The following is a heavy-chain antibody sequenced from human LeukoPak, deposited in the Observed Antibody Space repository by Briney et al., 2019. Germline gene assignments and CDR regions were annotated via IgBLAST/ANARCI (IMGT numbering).Heavy chain of an antibody. CDR3: ARGSGYAVFDI. CDR1: GFTFSSYW. D-gene: IGHD5-12*01. J-gene: IGHJ4*02. V-gene: IGHV3-74*01. Sequence: GGSLRLSCAASGFTFSSYWMHWVRQAPGKGLAWVSRLNSDGSITNYADSVKGRFTISRDNAKNTLYLQMNSLRADDTAVYYCARGSGYAVFDIWGQGTLVTVSS. CDR2: LNSDGSIT.